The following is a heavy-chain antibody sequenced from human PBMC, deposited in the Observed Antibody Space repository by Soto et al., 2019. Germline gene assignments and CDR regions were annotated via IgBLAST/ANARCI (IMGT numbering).Heavy chain of an antibody. V-gene: IGHV3-11*06. D-gene: IGHD1-26*01. CDR1: GFTFSDYY. CDR3: ARGKEEWELLTDPYFDY. Sequence: GGSLRLSCAASGFTFSDYYMSWIRQAPGKGLEWVSYISSSSSYTNYADSVKGRFTISKDNAKNSLYLQMNSLRAEDTAVYYCARGKEEWELLTDPYFDYWGQGTLVTVSS. CDR2: ISSSSSYT. J-gene: IGHJ4*02.